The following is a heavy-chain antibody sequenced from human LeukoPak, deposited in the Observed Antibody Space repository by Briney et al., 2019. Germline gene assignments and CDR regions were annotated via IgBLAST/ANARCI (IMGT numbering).Heavy chain of an antibody. D-gene: IGHD3-22*01. Sequence: GGSLRLSCAASGFTFSIYAMHWVRQAPGKGLEYVSAISSNGGSTYYADSVKGRLTISRDNSKSTMYLQMGSVRAEDMAVYYCARRASGFRQGYFDYWGQGTLVTVSS. CDR2: ISSNGGST. CDR1: GFTFSIYA. J-gene: IGHJ4*02. CDR3: ARRASGFRQGYFDY. V-gene: IGHV3-64*02.